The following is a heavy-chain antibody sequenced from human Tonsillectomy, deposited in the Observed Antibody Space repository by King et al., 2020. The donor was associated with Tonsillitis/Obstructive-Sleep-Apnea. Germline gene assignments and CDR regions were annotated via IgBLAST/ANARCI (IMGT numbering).Heavy chain of an antibody. D-gene: IGHD1-7*01. V-gene: IGHV4-59*08. CDR1: GGAISTFH. CDR2: IYYSGVT. J-gene: IGHJ5*02. Sequence: QLQESGPGLVKPSETLSLTCTISGGAISTFHYNWIRQTPGKGLEWIGYIYYSGVTNYNPSLKGRVTISLDTSTNQFSLNLRSVTAADTAVYYCARHHVRTLRSWFDPWGQGILVTVSA. CDR3: ARHHVRTLRSWFDP.